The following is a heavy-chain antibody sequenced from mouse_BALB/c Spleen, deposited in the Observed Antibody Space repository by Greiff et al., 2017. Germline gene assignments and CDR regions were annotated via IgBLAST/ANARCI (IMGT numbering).Heavy chain of an antibody. V-gene: IGHV5-12-1*01. CDR3: ARQTTVVAGYYAMDY. D-gene: IGHD1-1*01. CDR2: ISSGGGST. J-gene: IGHJ4*01. Sequence: EVQLVESGGGLVKPGGSLKLSCAASGFAFSSYDMSWVRQTPEKRLEWVAYISSGGGSTYYPDTVKGRFTISRDNAKNTLYLQMSSLKSEDTAMYYCARQTTVVAGYYAMDYWGQGTSVTVST. CDR1: GFAFSSYD.